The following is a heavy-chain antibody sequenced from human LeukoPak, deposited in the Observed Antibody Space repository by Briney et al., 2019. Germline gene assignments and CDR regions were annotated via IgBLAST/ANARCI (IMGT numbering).Heavy chain of an antibody. Sequence: GGSLRLSCAASGFTFSDFYTSWIRQAPGKGLEWVSYISGRGSDINYADSVKGRFTISRDNAKNSLYLQMDSLRAEDTAVYYCATGSQIREADYWGQGTLVTVSS. CDR2: ISGRGSDI. CDR3: ATGSQIREADY. V-gene: IGHV3-11*01. D-gene: IGHD3-10*01. J-gene: IGHJ4*02. CDR1: GFTFSDFY.